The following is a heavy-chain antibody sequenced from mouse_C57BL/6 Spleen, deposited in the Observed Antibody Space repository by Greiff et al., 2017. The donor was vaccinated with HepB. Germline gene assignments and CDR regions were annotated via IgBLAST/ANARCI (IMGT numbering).Heavy chain of an antibody. CDR2: ISSGSSTI. V-gene: IGHV5-17*01. CDR3: ARGELTFDY. CDR1: GFTFSDYG. Sequence: EVQLVESGGGLVKPGGSLKLSCAASGFTFSDYGMHWVRQAPEKGLEWVAYISSGSSTIHYADTVKGRFTISRDNAKNTLFLQMTSLRSEDTAMYYCARGELTFDYWGQGTTLTVSS. D-gene: IGHD1-3*01. J-gene: IGHJ2*01.